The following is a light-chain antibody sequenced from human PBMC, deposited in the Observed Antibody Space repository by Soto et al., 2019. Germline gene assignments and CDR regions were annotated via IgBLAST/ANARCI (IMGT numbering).Light chain of an antibody. CDR2: DDD. J-gene: IGLJ1*01. V-gene: IGLV1-51*01. CDR3: GSWDSSLSAYV. CDR1: SSNIGGNS. Sequence: QSVLTHPPSVSAATGQSVTISCSGSSSNIGGNSVSWYQQLPGTAPKLLIYDDDKRPSGIPDRFSGSKSGTSATLGITGFQTGDEADYYCGSWDSSLSAYVFGTGTKVTVL.